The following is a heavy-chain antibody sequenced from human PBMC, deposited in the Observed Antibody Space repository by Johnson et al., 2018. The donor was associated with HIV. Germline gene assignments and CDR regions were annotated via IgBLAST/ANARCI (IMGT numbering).Heavy chain of an antibody. D-gene: IGHD5-12*01. CDR1: GFTFDDYG. CDR2: INWNGGST. Sequence: VQLVEPGGSVVRPGGSLRLSCAASGFTFDDYGMSWVRQAPGKGLEWVSGINWNGGSTGYADSVKGRFTISRDNAKNSLYLQMNSLRAEDTAVYYCARDLRDIVVPAAFDIWGQGTMVAVSS. V-gene: IGHV3-20*04. CDR3: ARDLRDIVVPAAFDI. J-gene: IGHJ3*02.